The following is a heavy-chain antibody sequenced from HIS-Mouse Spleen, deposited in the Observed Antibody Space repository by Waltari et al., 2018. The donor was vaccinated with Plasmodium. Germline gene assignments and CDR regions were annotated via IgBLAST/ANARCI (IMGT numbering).Heavy chain of an antibody. V-gene: IGHV3-7*01. Sequence: EVQLVESGGGLVQPGGSRRLPCPASGFTFRSYWMGWVRQDPGKGLEWVANIKQDGSEKYYVDSVKGRFTISRDNAKNSLYLQMNSLRAEDTAVYYCASSWYWYFDLWGRGTLVTVSS. J-gene: IGHJ2*01. D-gene: IGHD6-13*01. CDR1: GFTFRSYW. CDR3: ASSWYWYFDL. CDR2: IKQDGSEK.